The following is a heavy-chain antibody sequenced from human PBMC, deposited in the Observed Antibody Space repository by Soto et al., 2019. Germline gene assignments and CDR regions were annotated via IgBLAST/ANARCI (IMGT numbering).Heavy chain of an antibody. V-gene: IGHV3-23*01. J-gene: IGHJ4*02. CDR3: ANLFYGDYYFDY. Sequence: EVQLLESGGGLVQPGGSLRLSCAAAGFTFSSYAMSWVRQAPGKGLEWVSAISGSGGSTYYADSVKGRFTISRDNSKNTLYLQRNSLRAEDTAVYYCANLFYGDYYFDYWGQGTMVTVSS. CDR2: ISGSGGST. CDR1: GFTFSSYA. D-gene: IGHD4-17*01.